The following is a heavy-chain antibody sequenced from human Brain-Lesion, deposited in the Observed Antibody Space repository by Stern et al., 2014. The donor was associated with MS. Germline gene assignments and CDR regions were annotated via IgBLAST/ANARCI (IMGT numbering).Heavy chain of an antibody. V-gene: IGHV4-61*02. J-gene: IGHJ6*02. CDR2: IFNSGST. CDR1: GGSISSGGYY. CDR3: ARGRVVPGFQYYATDV. D-gene: IGHD2-2*01. Sequence: MQLVESGPGLVKPSQTLSLSCTVSGGSISSGGYYWSWIRQPAGKGLEWIGRIFNSGSTSYNPPLKSRVPISIDTSKNKFSRRLTSMTAADTAVYYCARGRVVPGFQYYATDVWGQGTTVIVSS.